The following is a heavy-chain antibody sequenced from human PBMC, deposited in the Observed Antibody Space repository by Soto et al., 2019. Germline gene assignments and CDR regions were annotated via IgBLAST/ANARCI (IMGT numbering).Heavy chain of an antibody. J-gene: IGHJ2*01. Sequence: QVQLQESGPGLVKPSQTLSLTCTVSDDSISSGGYYWSWIRQHPGKGLEWIGYIYGTGNMYYKSSLKSRLTFSVDTSKNHFSLKLTSVTAADTAVYYCARGTDTGFFALWGRGTLVTVSS. V-gene: IGHV4-31*03. CDR2: IYGTGNM. CDR3: ARGTDTGFFAL. CDR1: DDSISSGGYY. D-gene: IGHD2-8*02.